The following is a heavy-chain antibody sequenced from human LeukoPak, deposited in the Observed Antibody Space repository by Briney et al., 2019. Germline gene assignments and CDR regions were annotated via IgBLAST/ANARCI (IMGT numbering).Heavy chain of an antibody. CDR1: GFTFGDHA. J-gene: IGHJ6*02. CDR3: ARGPIQLWIHNAMDV. D-gene: IGHD5-18*01. Sequence: PGGSLRLSCRGSGFTFGDHAISWVRQAPGKGLEWVGFIRSKAYRGTTEYAASVKGRFTISRDDSASIAYLQMNSLKTEDTAVYYCARGPIQLWIHNAMDVWGQGTTATVSS. CDR2: IRSKAYRGTT. V-gene: IGHV3-49*04.